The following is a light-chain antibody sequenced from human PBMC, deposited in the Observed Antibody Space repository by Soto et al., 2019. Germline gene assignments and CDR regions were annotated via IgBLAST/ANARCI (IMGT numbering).Light chain of an antibody. CDR3: QQYGSSPL. Sequence: EIVLTQSPGTLSLSPGERATLSCRASQSVSSSYLAWYQQKPGQAPRLLIYGASSRATGIPDRFSGSRSGTDFTLTISRLEPEDFAVYYCQQYGSSPLFGQGTKVEIK. V-gene: IGKV3-20*01. CDR2: GAS. J-gene: IGKJ1*01. CDR1: QSVSSSY.